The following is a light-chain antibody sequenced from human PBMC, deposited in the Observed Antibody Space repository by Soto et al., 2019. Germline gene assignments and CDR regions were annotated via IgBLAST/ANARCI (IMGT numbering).Light chain of an antibody. CDR2: DAS. CDR3: QQYNNGPHVT. CDR1: QSISSW. J-gene: IGKJ4*01. V-gene: IGKV1-5*01. Sequence: DIQMTQSPSTLSASVGDRVTITCRASQSISSWLAWYQQKPGKAPKLLIYDASSLESGVPSRFSGSGSGTEFTLTISSLQPDDFGPYYCQQYNNGPHVTFGGGTK.